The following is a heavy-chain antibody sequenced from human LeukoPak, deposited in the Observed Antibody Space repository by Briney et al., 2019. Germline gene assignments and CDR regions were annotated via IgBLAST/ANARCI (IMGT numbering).Heavy chain of an antibody. Sequence: GGSLRLSCAASGFTFWFHAMSWVRPAPGKGLEWVGFIRSKAYRGTTEYAASGHGSITIPRHDSKSLVDLEMNSLQTEDTAVYYCTRGPIQLWIHNGMDVWGQGTMVIVPS. CDR1: GFTFWFHA. CDR3: TRGPIQLWIHNGMDV. V-gene: IGHV3-49*02. J-gene: IGHJ6*02. D-gene: IGHD5-24*01. CDR2: IRSKAYRGTT.